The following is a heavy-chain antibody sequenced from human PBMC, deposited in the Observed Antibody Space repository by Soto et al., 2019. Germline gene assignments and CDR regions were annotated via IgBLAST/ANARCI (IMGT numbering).Heavy chain of an antibody. D-gene: IGHD3-22*01. Sequence: SETLSLTCAVSGGSISSGGYSWSWIRQPPGKGLEWIGYIYHSGSTYYNPSLKNRVNISVDRSKNQFSLKLSSVTAAGTAVYYCARNYYDREWFDPWGQGTLVTVSS. CDR3: ARNYYDREWFDP. CDR2: IYHSGST. CDR1: GGSISSGGYS. V-gene: IGHV4-30-2*01. J-gene: IGHJ5*02.